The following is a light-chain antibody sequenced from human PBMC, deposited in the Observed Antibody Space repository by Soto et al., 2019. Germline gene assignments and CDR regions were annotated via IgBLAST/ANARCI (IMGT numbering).Light chain of an antibody. J-gene: IGKJ1*01. CDR2: LGS. CDR1: QSLLHDNGYNY. CDR3: MQALQTLWT. Sequence: DIVMTQSPLSLPVTPGEPASISCRSSQSLLHDNGYNYLDWYLQKPGQSPQLLIYLGSNRASGVPDRFSGSVSGTDFTLKISRVEAEDVGVYYCMQALQTLWTFGQGTKVEIK. V-gene: IGKV2-28*01.